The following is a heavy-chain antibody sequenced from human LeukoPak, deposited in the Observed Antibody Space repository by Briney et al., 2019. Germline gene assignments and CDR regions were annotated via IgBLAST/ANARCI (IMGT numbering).Heavy chain of an antibody. CDR1: GGTFSSYA. J-gene: IGHJ4*02. D-gene: IGHD3-10*01. CDR3: ATGSGSYSFDY. V-gene: IGHV1-69*06. CDR2: IIPIFGTA. Sequence: SVRVSCKASGGTFSSYAISWVRQAPGQGLEWVGGIIPIFGTANYAQKFQGRVTITADKSTSTAYMELSSLRSEDTAVYYCATGSGSYSFDYWGQGTLVTVSS.